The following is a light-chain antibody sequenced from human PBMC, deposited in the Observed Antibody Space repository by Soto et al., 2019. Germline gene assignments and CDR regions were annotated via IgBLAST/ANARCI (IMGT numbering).Light chain of an antibody. CDR2: RAS. CDR1: QSLNDN. Sequence: EIVMTQSPATLSVSPGERATLSCRASQSLNDNLAWYQQKPGQAPRLIIYRASTRATGVPARFSASGSGTEFTLTISSLQSEDSAVYYCHQYSNWPPWTFGPGTKVDIK. CDR3: HQYSNWPPWT. J-gene: IGKJ1*01. V-gene: IGKV3-15*01.